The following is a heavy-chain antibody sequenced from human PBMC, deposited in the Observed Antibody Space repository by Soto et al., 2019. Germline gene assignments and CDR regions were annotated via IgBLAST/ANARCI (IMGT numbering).Heavy chain of an antibody. Sequence: GGSLRLSCAASGFTFSSYAMSWVRQAPGKGLEWVSAISGSGGSTYYADSVKGRFTISRDNSKNTLYLQMNSLRAEDTAVYYCATRNLEQQLVPPYYYYYYMDVWGKGTTVTVSS. J-gene: IGHJ6*03. CDR2: ISGSGGST. CDR3: ATRNLEQQLVPPYYYYYYMDV. CDR1: GFTFSSYA. D-gene: IGHD6-13*01. V-gene: IGHV3-23*01.